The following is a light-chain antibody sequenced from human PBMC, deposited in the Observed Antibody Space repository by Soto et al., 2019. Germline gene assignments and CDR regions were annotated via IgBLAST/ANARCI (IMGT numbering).Light chain of an antibody. CDR3: AAWDDSLNGLYV. Sequence: QSVLTQPPSASGTPGQRVTISCSGSSSNIGSNSVNWYQQLPGTAPKLLVYSTSQRPSGVPDRFSGSKSGTSASRAISALQSEDEADYFCAAWDDSLNGLYVFGTGTKLTVL. CDR2: STS. CDR1: SSNIGSNS. J-gene: IGLJ1*01. V-gene: IGLV1-44*01.